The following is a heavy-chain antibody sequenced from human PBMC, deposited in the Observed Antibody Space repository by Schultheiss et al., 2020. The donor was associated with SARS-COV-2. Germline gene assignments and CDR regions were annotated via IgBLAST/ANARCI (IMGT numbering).Heavy chain of an antibody. CDR1: GGSISRSTFY. J-gene: IGHJ4*02. Sequence: SQTLSLTCTVSGGSISRSTFYWGWIRQSPGKGLEWIGSIYYSGSTYYNPSLKSRVTISVDTSKNQFSLKLSSVTAADTAVYYCARVSWRGYYFDYWGQGTLVTVSS. V-gene: IGHV4-39*01. CDR3: ARVSWRGYYFDY. D-gene: IGHD3-3*01. CDR2: IYYSGST.